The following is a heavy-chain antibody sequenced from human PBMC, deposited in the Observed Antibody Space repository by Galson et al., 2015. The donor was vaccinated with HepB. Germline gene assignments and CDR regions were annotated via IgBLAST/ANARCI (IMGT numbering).Heavy chain of an antibody. D-gene: IGHD3-3*01. J-gene: IGHJ5*02. CDR3: ARDLESPTIFGVVITRLAFDP. CDR2: IIPILGIA. CDR1: GGTFSSYA. Sequence: SVKVSCKASGGTFSSYAISWVRQAPGQGLEWMGRIIPILGIANYAQKFQGRVTITADKSTSTAYMELSSLRSEDTAVYYCARDLESPTIFGVVITRLAFDPWGQGTLVTVSS. V-gene: IGHV1-69*04.